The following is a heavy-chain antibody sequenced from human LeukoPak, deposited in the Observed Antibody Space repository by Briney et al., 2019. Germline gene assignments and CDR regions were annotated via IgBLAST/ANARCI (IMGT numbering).Heavy chain of an antibody. D-gene: IGHD3-9*01. V-gene: IGHV3-23*01. CDR2: ISGNGGSR. CDR1: GFTFSSYA. Sequence: GGSLRLSPAASGFTFSSYAMTWVRQAPAKGLTWVSGISGNGGSRYYADSVKGRFTISRDNSKNTLYLLMNSLRAEDTAAYYCAKDRGRYFDWLYDFWGQGTLVTVSS. J-gene: IGHJ4*02. CDR3: AKDRGRYFDWLYDF.